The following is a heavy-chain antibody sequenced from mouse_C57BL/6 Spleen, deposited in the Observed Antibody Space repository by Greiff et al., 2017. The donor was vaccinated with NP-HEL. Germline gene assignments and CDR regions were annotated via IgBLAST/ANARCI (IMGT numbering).Heavy chain of an antibody. J-gene: IGHJ2*01. CDR2: IDPSDSYT. Sequence: QVQLQQPGAELVRPGTSVKLSCKASGYTFTSYWMHWVKQRPGQGLEWIGVIDPSDSYTNYNQKFKGKATLTVDTSSSTAYMQLSSLTSEDSAVYYCARGGVITTVDYWGQGTTLTVSS. D-gene: IGHD1-1*01. CDR3: ARGGVITTVDY. CDR1: GYTFTSYW. V-gene: IGHV1-59*01.